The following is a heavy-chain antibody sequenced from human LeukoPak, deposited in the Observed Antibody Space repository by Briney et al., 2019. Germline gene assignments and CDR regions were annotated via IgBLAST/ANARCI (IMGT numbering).Heavy chain of an antibody. CDR2: IWYDGSNK. D-gene: IGHD6-19*01. Sequence: GGSLRLSCAASGVTFSRSGMHWVRQAPGKGVEWGARIWYDGSNKYYADSVKGPFPISRDNSKNTLSLQMNSLRAEDTAIYYCARNPGGSGYSFDSWGQGTLVTVSS. CDR1: GVTFSRSG. V-gene: IGHV3-33*01. J-gene: IGHJ4*02. CDR3: ARNPGGSGYSFDS.